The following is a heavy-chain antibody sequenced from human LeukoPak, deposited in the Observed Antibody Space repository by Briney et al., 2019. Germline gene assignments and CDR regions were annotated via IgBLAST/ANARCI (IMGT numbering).Heavy chain of an antibody. CDR3: ARAPGQNHAFDI. CDR1: EFTFSSYC. CDR2: INGDGSGT. Sequence: GGSLTLSCVASEFTFSSYCMHWVRQAPGKGLVWVSRINGDGSGTTYADSVKGRFTISRDNAKNTLYLQMNSLRAEDTAVYYCARAPGQNHAFDIWGQGTMVTVSS. J-gene: IGHJ3*02. V-gene: IGHV3-74*03.